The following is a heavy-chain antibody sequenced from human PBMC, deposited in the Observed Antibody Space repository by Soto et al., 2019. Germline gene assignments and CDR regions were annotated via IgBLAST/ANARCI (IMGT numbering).Heavy chain of an antibody. CDR3: ARLQGDSNPDY. CDR2: IYYSGST. CDR1: GGSISSSSYY. Sequence: QLQLQESGPGLVKPSETLSLTCTVSGGSISSSSYYWGWIRQPPGKGLEWIGSIYYSGSTYYNPSLKSRVTISVDTSKNQFSLKLSSVTAADTAVYYCARLQGDSNPDYWGQGTLVTVSS. V-gene: IGHV4-39*01. D-gene: IGHD6-13*01. J-gene: IGHJ4*02.